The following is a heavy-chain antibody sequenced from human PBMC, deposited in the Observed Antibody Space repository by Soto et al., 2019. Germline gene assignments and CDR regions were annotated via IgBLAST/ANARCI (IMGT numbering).Heavy chain of an antibody. Sequence: EVQLLESGGGLVQPGGSLRLSCAASGFTFSSYAMSWVRQAPGKGLEWVSAISGSGGSTYYADSVKGRFTISRDNSKNTLYLQMNSLRAEDTAVYYCAKDPLPWIRYYYDSSGYGGEYYFDYWGQGTLVTVSS. CDR3: AKDPLPWIRYYYDSSGYGGEYYFDY. V-gene: IGHV3-23*01. CDR2: ISGSGGST. J-gene: IGHJ4*02. CDR1: GFTFSSYA. D-gene: IGHD3-22*01.